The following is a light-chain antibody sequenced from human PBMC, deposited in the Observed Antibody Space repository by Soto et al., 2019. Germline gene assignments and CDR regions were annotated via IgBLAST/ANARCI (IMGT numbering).Light chain of an antibody. Sequence: QSALTQPPSASGSPGQSVTISCTGTSSDVGGYNFVSWYQQHPGKSPKLMIYEVSKRPSGVPDRFSGSKSGNTASLTVSRIQAEDEADYYGSSRATNAGGDNWVFGGGTKLTVL. CDR3: SSRATNAGGDNWV. V-gene: IGLV2-8*01. CDR2: EVS. CDR1: SSDVGGYNF. J-gene: IGLJ3*02.